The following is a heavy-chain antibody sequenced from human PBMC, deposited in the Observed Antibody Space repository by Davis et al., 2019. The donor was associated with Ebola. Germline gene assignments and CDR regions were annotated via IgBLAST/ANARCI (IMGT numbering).Heavy chain of an antibody. CDR2: INIDGSNI. V-gene: IGHV3-74*01. J-gene: IGHJ2*01. Sequence: PGGSLRLSCTTSAFTFSAYWMYWVRQAPGKGLVWISRINIDGSNIAYADSVKGRFTISRDNAKNTLWLQMNSLRAEDTAVYYCARGTRDWANWYFDLWGRGTLVTVSS. CDR3: ARGTRDWANWYFDL. CDR1: AFTFSAYW. D-gene: IGHD3/OR15-3a*01.